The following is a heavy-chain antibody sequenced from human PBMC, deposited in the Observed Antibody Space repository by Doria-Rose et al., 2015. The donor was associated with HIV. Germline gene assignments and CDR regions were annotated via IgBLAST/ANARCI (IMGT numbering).Heavy chain of an antibody. V-gene: IGHV2-26*01. CDR1: GVSLSSPGMG. CDR3: ARIKSSRWYHKYYFDF. Sequence: QITLKESGPVLVKPTETLTLTCTVSGVSLSSPGMGVSWIRQPPGKALEWLANIFSDDERSYKTSLKSRLTISRGASKSKVVLTMTDMAPVDAATYYCARIKSSRWYHKYYFDFWGQGTLVIVSA. D-gene: IGHD6-13*01. CDR2: IFSDDER. J-gene: IGHJ4*02.